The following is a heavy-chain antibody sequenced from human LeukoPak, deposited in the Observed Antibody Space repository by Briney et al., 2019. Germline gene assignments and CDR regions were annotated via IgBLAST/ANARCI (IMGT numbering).Heavy chain of an antibody. J-gene: IGHJ6*02. V-gene: IGHV4-34*01. Sequence: SETLSVTCAVYGGSFSGYYWSRIRQPPGKGLEWIGEINHSGSTNYNPSLKSRVTISVDTSKNQFSLKLSSVTAADTAVYYCARRNWVGSGSYHYYYYGMDVWGQGTTVTVSS. CDR2: INHSGST. CDR1: GGSFSGYY. D-gene: IGHD1-26*01. CDR3: ARRNWVGSGSYHYYYYGMDV.